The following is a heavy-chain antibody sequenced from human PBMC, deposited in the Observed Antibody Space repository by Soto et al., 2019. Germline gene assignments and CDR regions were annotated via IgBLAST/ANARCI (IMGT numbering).Heavy chain of an antibody. CDR2: IIPILGIA. V-gene: IGHV1-69*02. CDR3: ARTCSSTSCYRNLFDS. Sequence: ASVKVSCKASGGTFSSYTISWVRQAPGQGLEWMGRIIPILGIANYAQKFQGRVTITADKSTSTAYMELSSLRSEDTAVYYCARTCSSTSCYRNLFDSRGQRSSVTGSS. CDR1: GGTFSSYT. D-gene: IGHD2-2*01. J-gene: IGHJ5*01.